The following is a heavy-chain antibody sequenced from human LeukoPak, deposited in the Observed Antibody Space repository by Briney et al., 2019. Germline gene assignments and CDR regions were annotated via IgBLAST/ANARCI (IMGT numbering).Heavy chain of an antibody. CDR1: GGTFSSYA. CDR2: IIPILGIA. J-gene: IGHJ4*02. V-gene: IGHV1-69*04. Sequence: GASVKVSCKASGGTFSSYAISWVRQAPGQGLEWMGRIIPILGIANYAQKFQGRVTITADKSTSTAYMELSSLRSEDTAVYYCARDILTAYSRFDYWGQGTLVTVSS. D-gene: IGHD3-9*01. CDR3: ARDILTAYSRFDY.